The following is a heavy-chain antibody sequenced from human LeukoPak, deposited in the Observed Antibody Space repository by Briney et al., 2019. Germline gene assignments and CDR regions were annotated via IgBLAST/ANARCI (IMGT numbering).Heavy chain of an antibody. CDR2: ISGDGGNT. V-gene: IGHV3-43*02. D-gene: IGHD3-3*01. J-gene: IGHJ6*02. CDR3: VILEWLTPASTVAQPYYYYYGLDV. CDR1: GFTSDDYA. Sequence: PGGSLRLSCAASGFTSDDYAMHWVRQAPGKGLEWVSLISGDGGNTYYADSVKGRFTISRDNSKKSLYLQMNSLRTEDTALYYCVILEWLTPASTVAQPYYYYYGLDVWGQGTTVTVSS.